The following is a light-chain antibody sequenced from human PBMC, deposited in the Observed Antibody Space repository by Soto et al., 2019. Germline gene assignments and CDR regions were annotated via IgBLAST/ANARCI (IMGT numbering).Light chain of an antibody. CDR3: QHYGGPPPWT. CDR2: GAS. CDR1: QSVGSY. J-gene: IGKJ1*01. Sequence: ENVLTQSPGTLSLSPGVRATLSCRASQSVGSYLGWYQKKPGHAPRLLIYGASNRATGIPDRFSGSGSGTDFTLTISRLEPEDFAVYYCQHYGGPPPWTFGQGTKVEIK. V-gene: IGKV3-20*01.